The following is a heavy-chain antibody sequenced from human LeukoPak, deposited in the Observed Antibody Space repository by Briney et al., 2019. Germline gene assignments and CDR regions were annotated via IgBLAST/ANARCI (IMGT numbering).Heavy chain of an antibody. Sequence: PGGSLRLSCAACGFTFSGYARSWVRQAPGKGLEWVSAISGSGISTYYADSVKGRFTISRDNSNNTLFLQMHSLRAEDTAVYYGAKDEYCCGSGSDVFVFDYSGEGAPVTVSP. CDR2: ISGSGIST. CDR3: AKDEYCCGSGSDVFVFDY. V-gene: IGHV3-23*01. CDR1: GFTFSGYA. J-gene: IGHJ4*02. D-gene: IGHD3-10*01.